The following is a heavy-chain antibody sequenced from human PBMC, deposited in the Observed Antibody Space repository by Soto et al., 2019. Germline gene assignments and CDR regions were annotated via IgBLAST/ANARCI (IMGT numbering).Heavy chain of an antibody. V-gene: IGHV3-11*01. CDR2: ISTSSNTI. D-gene: IGHD4-4*01. J-gene: IGHJ4*02. CDR3: ARARLTTGSYFDS. CDR1: GFTFSDYY. Sequence: GGSLRLSCAASGFTFSDYYMTWIRQAPGKGLEWLSYISTSSNTIYYADSVKGRFTISRDNAENSLYLQMNSLRAEDTAVYFCARARLTTGSYFDSWGQGTLVTVSS.